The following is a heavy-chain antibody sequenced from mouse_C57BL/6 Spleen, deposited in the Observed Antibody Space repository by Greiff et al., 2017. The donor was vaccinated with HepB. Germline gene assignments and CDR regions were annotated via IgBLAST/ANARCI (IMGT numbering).Heavy chain of an antibody. D-gene: IGHD4-1*01. J-gene: IGHJ2*01. CDR2: IDPETGGT. Sequence: QVHVKQSGAELVRPGASVTLSCKASGYTFTDYEMHWVKQTPVHGLEWIGAIDPETGGTAYNQKFKGKAILTADKSSSTAYMELRSLTSEDSAVYYCTRRELTGSYFDYWGQGTTLTVSS. CDR1: GYTFTDYE. V-gene: IGHV1-15*01. CDR3: TRRELTGSYFDY.